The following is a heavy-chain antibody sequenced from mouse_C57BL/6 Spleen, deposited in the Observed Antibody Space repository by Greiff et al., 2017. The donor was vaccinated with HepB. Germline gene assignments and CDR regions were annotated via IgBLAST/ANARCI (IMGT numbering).Heavy chain of an antibody. Sequence: EVQLQESGPGMVKPSQSLSLTCTVTGYSITSGYDWHWIRHFPGNKLEWMGYISYSGSTNYNPSLKSRISITHDPSKNHFFLKLNSVTTEDTATYYCARADGYYPYLDYWGQGTTLTVSS. J-gene: IGHJ2*01. CDR1: GYSITSGYD. D-gene: IGHD2-3*01. CDR2: ISYSGST. CDR3: ARADGYYPYLDY. V-gene: IGHV3-1*01.